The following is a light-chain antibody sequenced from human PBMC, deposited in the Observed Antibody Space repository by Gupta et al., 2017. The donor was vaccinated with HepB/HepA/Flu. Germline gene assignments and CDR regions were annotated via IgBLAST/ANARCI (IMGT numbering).Light chain of an antibody. Sequence: QSALTQPASVSGSPGQSITISCTGTSSDVGSYNLVSWYQQHPGKAPKLMIFEVSKRPSGISYRFSGSKSGSTAYLTISGLQAEDEGDYYCCSYADASSLYVFGSGTKVTVL. V-gene: IGLV2-23*02. CDR2: EVS. CDR3: CSYADASSLYV. CDR1: SSDVGSYNL. J-gene: IGLJ1*01.